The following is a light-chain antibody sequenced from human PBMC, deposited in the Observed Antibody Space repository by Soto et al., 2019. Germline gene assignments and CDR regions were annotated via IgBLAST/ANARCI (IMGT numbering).Light chain of an antibody. J-gene: IGLJ1*01. CDR2: EVS. Sequence: QSALTQPASVSGSPGQSIAISCSGTSSDVGGYDYVCWYQQHPGKAPKLMIYEVSNRPSGVSNRFSGSKSGSTASLTISGLQAEDEADYYCSSFTKNNMHVFGTGTKLTVL. V-gene: IGLV2-14*01. CDR1: SSDVGGYDY. CDR3: SSFTKNNMHV.